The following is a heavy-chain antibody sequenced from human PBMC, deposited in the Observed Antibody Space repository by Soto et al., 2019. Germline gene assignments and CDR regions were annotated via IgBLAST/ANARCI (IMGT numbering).Heavy chain of an antibody. CDR3: ARRWGEGRVDY. CDR1: GGSISSSNW. CDR2: IYHSGNT. Sequence: QVQLQESGPGLVKPSGTLSLTCAVSGGSISSSNWWSWVRQPPGKGLEWIGEIYHSGNTNYNPSLNSRVTMAADTSRNQFSLKLSSVTAADTAVYYCARRWGEGRVDYWGQGTLVTVSS. V-gene: IGHV4-4*02. J-gene: IGHJ4*02. D-gene: IGHD3-10*01.